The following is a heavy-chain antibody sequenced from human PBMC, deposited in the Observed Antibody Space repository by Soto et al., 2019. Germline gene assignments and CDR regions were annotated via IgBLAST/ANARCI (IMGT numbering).Heavy chain of an antibody. CDR2: ISADNGNT. CDR3: ARDEGIAVAGTVLDY. D-gene: IGHD6-19*01. CDR1: GDTFASYG. V-gene: IGHV1-18*01. J-gene: IGHJ4*02. Sequence: QVQLVQSGAEVKKPGASVKVSCKTSGDTFASYGISWVRQAPGQGLEWMGWISADNGNTNYAQKLQGRVTMTTDTSTSTAYMELRRLRSDDTAVYYCARDEGIAVAGTVLDYWGQGTLVTVSS.